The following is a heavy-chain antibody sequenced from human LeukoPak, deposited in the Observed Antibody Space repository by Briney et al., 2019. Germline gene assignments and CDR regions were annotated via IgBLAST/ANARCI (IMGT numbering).Heavy chain of an antibody. CDR2: MNPNSGNT. D-gene: IGHD3-10*01. CDR3: ARGCRPYYYGSGSYSD. V-gene: IGHV1-8*01. Sequence: ASVKVSCKASGYTFTSYDINWVRQATGQGLEWMGWMNPNSGNTGYAQKFQGRVTMTRDPSISTAYMELSSLRSEDTAVYYCARGCRPYYYGSGSYSDWGQGTLVTVSS. J-gene: IGHJ4*02. CDR1: GYTFTSYD.